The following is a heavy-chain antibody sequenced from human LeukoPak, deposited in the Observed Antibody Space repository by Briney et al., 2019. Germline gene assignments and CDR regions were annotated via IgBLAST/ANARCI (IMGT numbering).Heavy chain of an antibody. CDR3: ARDAYTTTSNWLDP. D-gene: IGHD4-17*01. J-gene: IGHJ5*02. CDR2: ITGDGSDI. CDR1: GFTLNKYW. Sequence: PGGSLRLSCEASGFTLNKYWMHWVRQAPGKGLFWVSRITGDGSDIAYADSVKGRFTVSRDDAKNTLFLQMNSLRVEDTAIYYCARDAYTTTSNWLDPWGQGTLVTVSS. V-gene: IGHV3-74*01.